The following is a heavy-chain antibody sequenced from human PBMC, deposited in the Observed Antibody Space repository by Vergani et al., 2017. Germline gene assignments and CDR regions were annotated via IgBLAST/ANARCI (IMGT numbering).Heavy chain of an antibody. J-gene: IGHJ2*01. D-gene: IGHD2-21*02. CDR3: AKDMRGGGLLPFYWYFDL. CDR1: GFTFDDYA. CDR2: ISWNSGSI. Sequence: EVQLVESGGGLVQPGRFLRLSCAASGFTFDDYAMHWVRQAPGKGLEWVSGISWNSGSIGYADSVKGRFTISRDNAKNSLYLQMNSLRAEDTALYYCAKDMRGGGLLPFYWYFDLWGRGTLVTVSS. V-gene: IGHV3-9*01.